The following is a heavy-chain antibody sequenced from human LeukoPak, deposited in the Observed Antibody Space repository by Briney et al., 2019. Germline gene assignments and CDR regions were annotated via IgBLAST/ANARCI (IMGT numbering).Heavy chain of an antibody. V-gene: IGHV1-18*04. D-gene: IGHD6-19*01. CDR1: GYTFKNYG. Sequence: GASVKVSCKASGYTFKNYGISWVRQAPGQGLEWMGWISTYNGDTKHAQKVQGRLTLTADASTSTAYKELRGLRSDDTAVYYCARDPSNTSGWYIWFDFSGQGTLVTVSS. CDR3: ARDPSNTSGWYIWFDF. CDR2: ISTYNGDT. J-gene: IGHJ5*01.